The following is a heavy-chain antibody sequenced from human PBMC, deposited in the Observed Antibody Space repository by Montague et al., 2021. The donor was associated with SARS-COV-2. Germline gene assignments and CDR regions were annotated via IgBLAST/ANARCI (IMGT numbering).Heavy chain of an antibody. CDR3: ARHFPETSFGVVIDPGGMDV. V-gene: IGHV4-59*08. CDR2: IYYSGST. Sequence: SETLSLTCTVSGGSISSYYWSWIRQPPGKGLEWIGYIYYSGSTNYNPSLKSRVTISVDTSKNQFSLKLSSVTAADTAVYYCARHFPETSFGVVIDPGGMDVWGQGTTVTVSS. CDR1: GGSISSYY. D-gene: IGHD3-3*01. J-gene: IGHJ6*02.